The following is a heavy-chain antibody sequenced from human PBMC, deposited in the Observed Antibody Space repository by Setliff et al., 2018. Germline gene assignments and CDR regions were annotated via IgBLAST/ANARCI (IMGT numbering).Heavy chain of an antibody. CDR3: ARERPGYSSGWYP. D-gene: IGHD6-19*01. V-gene: IGHV3-53*01. CDR1: GFVVTNSE. J-gene: IGHJ5*02. CDR2: TYSSGAT. Sequence: GGSLRLSCAASGFVVTNSEMSWVRQAPGKGLEWVSVTYSSGATNYADSVKGRFIISRDDSKNTLYLQMNSLRAEDTAVYYCARERPGYSSGWYPWGQGTLVTSPQ.